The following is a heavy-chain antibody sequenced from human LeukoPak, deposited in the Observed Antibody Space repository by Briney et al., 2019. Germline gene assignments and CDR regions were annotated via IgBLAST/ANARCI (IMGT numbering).Heavy chain of an antibody. J-gene: IGHJ4*02. V-gene: IGHV4-59*08. CDR2: IYYSGST. CDR1: GGSISSYY. D-gene: IGHD6-19*01. Sequence: PPETLSLTCTVSGGSISSYYWSWIRQPPGKGLEWTGYIYYSGSTNYNPSLNSRVTISVDTSKNQFSLRLSSVTAADTAIYYCARAVSGRFDYWGQGTLVTVSS. CDR3: ARAVSGRFDY.